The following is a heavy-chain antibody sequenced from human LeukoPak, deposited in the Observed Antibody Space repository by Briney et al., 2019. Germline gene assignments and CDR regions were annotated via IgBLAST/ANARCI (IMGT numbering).Heavy chain of an antibody. D-gene: IGHD2-15*01. CDR3: AKGSRGSGRYYFDY. CDR2: ISDSGGTT. V-gene: IGHV3-23*01. Sequence: HSGGSLRLSCAASGFTFNNYAMTWVRQAPGKGLQWFSAISDSGGTTYYADSVQGRFTISRDNSKNTLSLQMSSLRAEDTAVYYCAKGSRGSGRYYFDYWGQGTLVTVSS. J-gene: IGHJ4*02. CDR1: GFTFNNYA.